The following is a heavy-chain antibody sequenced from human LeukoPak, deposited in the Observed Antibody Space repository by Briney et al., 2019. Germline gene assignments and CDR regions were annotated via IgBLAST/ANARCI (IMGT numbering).Heavy chain of an antibody. J-gene: IGHJ4*02. D-gene: IGHD3-16*02. CDR2: IYPGDSDT. Sequence: GESLKISCKGSGYSFTSYWIGWVRQMPGTGLEWMGIIYPGDSDTRYSPSFQGQVTISADKSISTAYLQWSSLKASDTAMYYCARERYYDYVWGSYRYFDYWGQGTLVTVSS. CDR3: ARERYYDYVWGSYRYFDY. CDR1: GYSFTSYW. V-gene: IGHV5-51*01.